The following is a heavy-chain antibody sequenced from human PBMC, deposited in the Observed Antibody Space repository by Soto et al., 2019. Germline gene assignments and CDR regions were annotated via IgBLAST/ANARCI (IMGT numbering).Heavy chain of an antibody. J-gene: IGHJ4*02. Sequence: ASVKVSCKVSGYTLTELSIHWVRQAPGKGLELMGDFDPEDGETIFAQKFQGRVSMTEDTSTNTAYMELSSLRSEDTALYYCAASTTGYCGAGSCSQFDYWGQGTLVTV. D-gene: IGHD2-21*01. CDR2: FDPEDGET. V-gene: IGHV1-24*01. CDR3: AASTTGYCGAGSCSQFDY. CDR1: GYTLTELS.